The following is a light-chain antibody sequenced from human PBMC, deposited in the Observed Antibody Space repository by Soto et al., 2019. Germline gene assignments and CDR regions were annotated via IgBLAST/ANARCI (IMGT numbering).Light chain of an antibody. Sequence: QSFLTQPASVSGSPGQSITISCTGTSSDVGGYIYVSWYQQHPGKAPKLMIYEVSNRPSGVSNRFSGSKSGNTASLTIPGLQAEDEADYYCSSYSRSSFYVFGTGTKVTVL. V-gene: IGLV2-14*01. CDR2: EVS. CDR1: SSDVGGYIY. J-gene: IGLJ1*01. CDR3: SSYSRSSFYV.